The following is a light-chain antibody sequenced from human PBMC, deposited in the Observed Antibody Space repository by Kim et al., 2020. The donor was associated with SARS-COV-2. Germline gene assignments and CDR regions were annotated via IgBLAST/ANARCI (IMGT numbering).Light chain of an antibody. CDR1: TGDIGTYDF. V-gene: IGLV2-14*03. J-gene: IGLJ1*01. Sequence: QSVLTQPASVSGSPGQSITISCTGATGDIGTYDFVAWYQQHPGKAPKLLIYDVDKRPSGTSSRFSGSKSGNTASLTISGLQAEDEADYYSSTYTSGNSFKVLGVGAKVTVL. CDR2: DVD. CDR3: STYTSGNSFKV.